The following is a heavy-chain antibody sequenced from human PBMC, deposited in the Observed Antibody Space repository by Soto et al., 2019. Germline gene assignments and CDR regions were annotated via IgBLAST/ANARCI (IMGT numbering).Heavy chain of an antibody. CDR1: GGAFGSNA. J-gene: IGHJ3*02. CDR2: IIPIFGTT. CDR3: AREGYTFGPGAVRGAFDI. V-gene: IGHV1-69*15. Sequence: QVQLVQSETELRKPGSSVKVSCRASGGAFGSNAISWVRQAPGQGLEWMGNIIPIFGTTKNAQKVQGRVKITADEATHTAEMELSSLRSEDSAVYYCAREGYTFGPGAVRGAFDIWGQGTMVTVSS. D-gene: IGHD3-16*01.